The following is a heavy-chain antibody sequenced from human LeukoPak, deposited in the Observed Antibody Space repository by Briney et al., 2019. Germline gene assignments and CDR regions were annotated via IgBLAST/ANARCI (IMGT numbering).Heavy chain of an antibody. CDR3: ARTSVAPREWLSFDY. Sequence: ASVKVSCKASGYTFTGYYMHWVRQAPGQGLEWMGWINPNSGGTNYAQEFQGRVTMTRDTSISTAYMELSRLRFDDTAVYYCARTSVAPREWLSFDYWGQGTLVTVSS. J-gene: IGHJ4*02. D-gene: IGHD3-3*01. CDR2: INPNSGGT. V-gene: IGHV1-2*02. CDR1: GYTFTGYY.